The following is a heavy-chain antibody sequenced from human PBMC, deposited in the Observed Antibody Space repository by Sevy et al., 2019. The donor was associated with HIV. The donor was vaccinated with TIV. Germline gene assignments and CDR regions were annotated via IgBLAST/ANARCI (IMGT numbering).Heavy chain of an antibody. CDR3: AKFHYDSSETINDY. CDR1: GFTFDDYT. D-gene: IGHD3-22*01. CDR2: ISWDGGST. J-gene: IGHJ4*02. Sequence: GGSLRLSCAASGFTFDDYTMHWVRQAPGKGLEWVSLISWDGGSTYYADSVKGRFTISRDNSKNYLYLQMNSLRTEDTALYYCAKFHYDSSETINDYWGQGTLVTVSS. V-gene: IGHV3-43*01.